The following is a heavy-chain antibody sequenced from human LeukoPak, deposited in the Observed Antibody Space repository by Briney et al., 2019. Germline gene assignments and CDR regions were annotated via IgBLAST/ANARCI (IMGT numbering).Heavy chain of an antibody. CDR2: INTDGRTT. CDR1: GFTFSSYW. CDR3: ARDNAYMFDY. Sequence: GGSLRLSCAASGFTFSSYWMNWVRQAPGKGLVWVSHINTDGRTTTYADSVKGRFTVSRDNAKNTLYLEINRLRAEDTAVYYCARDNAYMFDYWGQGTQVTVSS. J-gene: IGHJ4*02. V-gene: IGHV3-74*01. D-gene: IGHD2-2*01.